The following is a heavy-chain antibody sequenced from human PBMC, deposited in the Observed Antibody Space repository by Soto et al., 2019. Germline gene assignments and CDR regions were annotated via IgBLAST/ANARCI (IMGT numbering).Heavy chain of an antibody. V-gene: IGHV1-69*06. CDR3: ASGNRYCSSTSCLFDY. D-gene: IGHD2-2*01. Sequence: SVKVSCKASGGTFSSYAISWVRQAPGQGLEWMGGIIPIFGTANYAQKFQGRVTITADKSTSTAYMELSSLRSEDTAVYYCASGNRYCSSTSCLFDYWGQGTLVTVSS. J-gene: IGHJ4*02. CDR2: IIPIFGTA. CDR1: GGTFSSYA.